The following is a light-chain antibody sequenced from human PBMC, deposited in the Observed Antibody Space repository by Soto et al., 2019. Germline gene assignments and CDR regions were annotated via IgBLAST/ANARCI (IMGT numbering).Light chain of an antibody. CDR2: DVS. CDR3: CSYAGNYLLL. Sequence: QSALTQPRSVSGSPGQSVTISCTGSSRDVGLYNYVSWYQQHPGKAPKLMIYDVSKRPSGVPERFSGSKSGNTASLTMSGLQAEDEADYSFCSYAGNYLLLFGGGTKLTVL. J-gene: IGLJ3*02. CDR1: SRDVGLYNY. V-gene: IGLV2-11*01.